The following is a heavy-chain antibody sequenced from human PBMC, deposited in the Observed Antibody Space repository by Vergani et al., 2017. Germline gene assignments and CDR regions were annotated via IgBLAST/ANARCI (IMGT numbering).Heavy chain of an antibody. D-gene: IGHD3-10*01. V-gene: IGHV3-23*01. J-gene: IGHJ4*02. CDR2: ISGSGGST. Sequence: EVQLLESGGGLVQPGGSLRLSCAVSGFTFSSYAMSWVRQAPGKGLEWVSAISGSGGSTYYADSVKGRFTISRDNSKNSLYLQMSSLRAEDTAVYYCASVYYYAFDYWGQGTLVTVSS. CDR1: GFTFSSYA. CDR3: ASVYYYAFDY.